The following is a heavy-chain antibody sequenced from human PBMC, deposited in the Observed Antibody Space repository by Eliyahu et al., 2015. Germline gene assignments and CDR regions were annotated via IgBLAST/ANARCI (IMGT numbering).Heavy chain of an antibody. CDR2: IYQSGST. CDR3: ATRQRAVDFGDPGAFDL. Sequence: QVQLQESGPGLVKASETLSLTCTVSGDSINNTPYYWGWIRQPPGKGLEWIGTIYQSGSTYYNPSLQTRITIDIDTSKNQFSLQLTSVTAADTGIFYCATRQRAVDFGDPGAFDLWGQGTMVTVSS. J-gene: IGHJ3*01. V-gene: IGHV4-39*01. CDR1: GDSINNTPYY. D-gene: IGHD3-10*01.